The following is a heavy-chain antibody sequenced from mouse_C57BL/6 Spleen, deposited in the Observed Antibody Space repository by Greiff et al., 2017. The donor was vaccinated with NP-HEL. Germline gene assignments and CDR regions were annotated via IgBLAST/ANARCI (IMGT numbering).Heavy chain of an antibody. CDR1: EYEFPSHD. D-gene: IGHD1-1*01. V-gene: IGHV5-2*01. CDR2: INSDGGST. J-gene: IGHJ1*03. CDR3: ARHGYYGSSVHGYFDV. Sequence: EVKLVESGGGLVQPGESLKLSCESNEYEFPSHDMSWVRKTPEKRLELVAAINSDGGSTYYPDTMERRFIIYRDNTKKTLYLHMSSLRSEDTALYYCARHGYYGSSVHGYFDVWGTVTTVTVSS.